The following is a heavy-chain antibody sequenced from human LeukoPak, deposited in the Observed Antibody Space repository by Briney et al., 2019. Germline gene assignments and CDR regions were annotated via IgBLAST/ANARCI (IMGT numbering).Heavy chain of an antibody. CDR3: ANSEGSQRWLKLPFS. CDR2: IVPIFGTA. CDR1: GGTFSSYA. D-gene: IGHD5-24*01. J-gene: IGHJ5*02. Sequence: ASVKVSCKASGGTFSSYAISWVRQAPGQGLEWMGAIVPIFGTANYAQNFQGRVTITADRSTTTAYMELSSLRSEDTAVYYCANSEGSQRWLKLPFSWGQGTLVTVSS. V-gene: IGHV1-69*06.